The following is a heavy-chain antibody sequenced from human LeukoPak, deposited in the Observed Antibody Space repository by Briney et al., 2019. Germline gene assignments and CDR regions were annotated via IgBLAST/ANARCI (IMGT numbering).Heavy chain of an antibody. CDR3: ARDPSVLRYFDWSTLYGMDV. D-gene: IGHD3-9*01. CDR2: ISSSSSYI. J-gene: IGHJ6*02. V-gene: IGHV3-21*01. Sequence: GGSLRLSCAASGFTFSSYSMNWVRQAPGKGLEWVSSISSSSSYIYYADSVKGRFTISRDNAKNSLYLRMNSLRAEDTAVYYCARDPSVLRYFDWSTLYGMDVWGQGTTVTVSS. CDR1: GFTFSSYS.